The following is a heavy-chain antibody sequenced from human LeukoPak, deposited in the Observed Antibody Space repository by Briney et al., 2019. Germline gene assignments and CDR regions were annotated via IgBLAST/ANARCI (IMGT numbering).Heavy chain of an antibody. CDR3: ARYCSGGSCYRADAFDI. CDR1: GFTFSNYA. Sequence: GGSLRLSCAASGFTFSNYAMSWVRQAPGKGLEWVSAISGSGASTYYADSVKGRFTISRDNAKNSLYLQMNSLRAEDTAVYYCARYCSGGSCYRADAFDIWGQGTMVTVSS. D-gene: IGHD2-15*01. V-gene: IGHV3-23*01. J-gene: IGHJ3*02. CDR2: ISGSGAST.